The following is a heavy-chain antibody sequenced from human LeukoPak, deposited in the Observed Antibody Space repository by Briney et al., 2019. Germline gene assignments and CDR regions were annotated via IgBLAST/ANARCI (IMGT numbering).Heavy chain of an antibody. CDR3: ARSYDTSGYYLYAFDI. V-gene: IGHV3-23*01. J-gene: IGHJ3*02. D-gene: IGHD3-22*01. CDR1: GFTFSSHA. CDR2: ISGSGGDT. Sequence: GGSLRLSCAASGFTFSSHAMSWVRQAPGKGLEWVSAISGSGGDTYYADSVKGRFTISRDNSKNTMYLQMNSLRAEDTAVYYCARSYDTSGYYLYAFDIWGQRTMVTVSS.